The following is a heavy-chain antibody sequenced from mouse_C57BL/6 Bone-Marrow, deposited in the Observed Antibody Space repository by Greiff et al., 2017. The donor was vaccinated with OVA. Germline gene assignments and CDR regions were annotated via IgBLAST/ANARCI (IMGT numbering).Heavy chain of an antibody. CDR2: IHPNSGST. Sequence: VQLQQPGAELVKPGASVKLSCKASGYTFTSYWMHWVKQRPGQGLEWIGMIHPNSGSTNYNEKFKSKATLTVDKSSSTAYMQLSSLTSEDSAVYYCAKYSNYDWYFDVWGTGTTVTVSS. D-gene: IGHD2-5*01. J-gene: IGHJ1*03. V-gene: IGHV1-64*01. CDR3: AKYSNYDWYFDV. CDR1: GYTFTSYW.